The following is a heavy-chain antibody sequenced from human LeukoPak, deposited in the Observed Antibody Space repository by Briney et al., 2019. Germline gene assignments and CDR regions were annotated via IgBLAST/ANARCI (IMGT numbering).Heavy chain of an antibody. D-gene: IGHD2-21*01. Sequence: GGSLRLSCAASGFTFSNYVMHWVRQAPGMGLEWVALISYDGSNNDYADSVTGRFTISRDNSKNTLYLQMNSLRAEDTAVYYCARGAYSRYSYYYYYMDVWGKGTTVTVSS. CDR1: GFTFSNYV. V-gene: IGHV3-30-3*01. J-gene: IGHJ6*03. CDR3: ARGAYSRYSYYYYYMDV. CDR2: ISYDGSNN.